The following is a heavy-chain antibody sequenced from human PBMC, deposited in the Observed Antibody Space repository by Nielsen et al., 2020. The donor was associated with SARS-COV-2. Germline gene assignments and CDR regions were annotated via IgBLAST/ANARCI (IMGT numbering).Heavy chain of an antibody. CDR1: GYTFTGYY. J-gene: IGHJ3*02. CDR3: AREGNSGSYRNAFDI. V-gene: IGHV1-3*01. D-gene: IGHD1-26*01. Sequence: ASVKVSCKASGYTFTGYYMHWVRQAPGQRLEWMGWINAGNGNTKYSQKFQGRVTITRDTSASTAYMELSSLRSEDTAVYYCAREGNSGSYRNAFDIWGQGTMVTVSS. CDR2: INAGNGNT.